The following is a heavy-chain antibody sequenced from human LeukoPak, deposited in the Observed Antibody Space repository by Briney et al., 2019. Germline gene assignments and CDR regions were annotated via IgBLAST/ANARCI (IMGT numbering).Heavy chain of an antibody. D-gene: IGHD6-13*01. V-gene: IGHV4-4*07. CDR3: ARDYSSSWYGNYFDY. J-gene: IGHJ4*02. CDR1: GGSISSYY. Sequence: NHSETLSLTCTVSGGSISSYYWSWIRQPAGKGLEWIGRIYISGSTNYNPSLKSRVTMSVDTSKNQFSLKLSSVTAADTAVYYCARDYSSSWYGNYFDYWGQGTLVTVSS. CDR2: IYISGST.